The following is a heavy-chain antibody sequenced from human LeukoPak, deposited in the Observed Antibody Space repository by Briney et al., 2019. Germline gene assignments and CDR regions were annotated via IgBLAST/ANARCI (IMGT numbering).Heavy chain of an antibody. V-gene: IGHV3-11*04. CDR3: ARDFWGQQLVEPFDY. CDR2: ISSSGSTI. CDR1: GFTFSDYY. J-gene: IGHJ4*02. Sequence: PGGSLRPSCAASGFTFSDYYMSWIRQAPGKGLEWVSYISSSGSTIYYADSVKGRFTISRDNAKNSLYLQMNSLRAEDTAVYYCARDFWGQQLVEPFDYWGQGTLVTVSS. D-gene: IGHD6-13*01.